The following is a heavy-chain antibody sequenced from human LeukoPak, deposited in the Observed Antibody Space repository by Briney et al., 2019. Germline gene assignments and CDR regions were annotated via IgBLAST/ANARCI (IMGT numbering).Heavy chain of an antibody. V-gene: IGHV1-24*01. Sequence: ASVKVSCTVSGYTLTELSMHWVRQAPGKGLEWMGGFDPEDGETIYAQKFQGRVTMTEDTSTDTAYMELSSLRSEDTAVYYCATVGFGYYYGSGSSGSWGQGTLVTVSS. J-gene: IGHJ5*02. CDR2: FDPEDGET. CDR3: ATVGFGYYYGSGSSGS. D-gene: IGHD3-10*01. CDR1: GYTLTELS.